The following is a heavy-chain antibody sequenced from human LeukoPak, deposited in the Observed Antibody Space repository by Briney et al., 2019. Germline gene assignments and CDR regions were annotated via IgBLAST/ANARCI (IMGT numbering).Heavy chain of an antibody. Sequence: GGSLRLSCAASGFTVSSNYMSWVRQAPGKGLEWVSVIYSSGSTYYADSVKGRFTISRDNSKNTLHLQMNSLRAEDTAVYYCAKGLGHQQQTDWGQGTLVTVSS. CDR2: IYSSGST. D-gene: IGHD6-13*01. CDR1: GFTVSSNY. CDR3: AKGLGHQQQTD. J-gene: IGHJ4*02. V-gene: IGHV3-66*03.